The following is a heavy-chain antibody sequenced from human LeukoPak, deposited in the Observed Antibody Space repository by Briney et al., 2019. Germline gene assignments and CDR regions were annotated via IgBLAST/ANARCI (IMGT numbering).Heavy chain of an antibody. J-gene: IGHJ4*02. D-gene: IGHD5-12*01. CDR3: AREKIGSGYDQDLDY. CDR2: INPADGGT. Sequence: ASVKVSCKASGYTFTDYYIHWVRQAPGQGLEWMGWINPADGGTKFAQNFQVRVTVTSDTSISTAYMELSSLRSDDTAVYYCAREKIGSGYDQDLDYWGQGTMVTVSS. V-gene: IGHV1-2*02. CDR1: GYTFTDYY.